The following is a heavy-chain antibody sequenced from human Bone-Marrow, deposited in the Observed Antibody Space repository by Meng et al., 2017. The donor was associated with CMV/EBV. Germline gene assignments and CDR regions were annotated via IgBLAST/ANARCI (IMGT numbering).Heavy chain of an antibody. V-gene: IGHV1-18*01. CDR3: ATGVADFEY. CDR1: GHPFSTLG. CDR2: ISVYNGNT. D-gene: IGHD6-19*01. Sequence: QLVQSGADVKTPGSSVKVSCKTSGHPFSTLGITWVRQAPGQGLEWMGWISVYNGNTEYSQKLQGRVTMTTDTSTSTVYMELRSLRSDDTAVYYCATGVADFEYWGQGTLVTVSS. J-gene: IGHJ4*02.